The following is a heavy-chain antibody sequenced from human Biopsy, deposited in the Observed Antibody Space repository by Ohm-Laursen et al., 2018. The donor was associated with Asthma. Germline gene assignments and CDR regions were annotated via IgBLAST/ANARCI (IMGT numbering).Heavy chain of an antibody. CDR2: IKEDGSEK. D-gene: IGHD3-3*02. V-gene: IGHV3-7*02. J-gene: IGHJ1*01. CDR3: ARTFHFWSPYHAEHYQL. Sequence: GSLRLSCAASGFTFSTSWMTWVRQAPGKGLEWVANIKEDGSEKNYVDSVKGRFTIPRDNAKNSLYLQMNSLRAEDTAVYYCARTFHFWSPYHAEHYQLWGQGTLVTVSS. CDR1: GFTFSTSW.